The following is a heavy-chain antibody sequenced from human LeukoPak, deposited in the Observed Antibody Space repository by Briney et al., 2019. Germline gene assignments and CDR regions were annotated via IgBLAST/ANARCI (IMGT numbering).Heavy chain of an antibody. Sequence: SETLSLTCTVSGGSISSYYWSWIRQPPGKGLEWIWYIYYSGSTNYNPSLKSRVTISVDTSKNQFSLKLSSVTAADTAVYYCARHRWIPDAFDIWGQGTMVTVSS. J-gene: IGHJ3*02. CDR3: ARHRWIPDAFDI. D-gene: IGHD5-12*01. CDR1: GGSISSYY. V-gene: IGHV4-59*08. CDR2: IYYSGST.